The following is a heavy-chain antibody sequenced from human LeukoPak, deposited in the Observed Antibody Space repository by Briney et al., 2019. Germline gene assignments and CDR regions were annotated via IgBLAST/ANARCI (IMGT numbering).Heavy chain of an antibody. D-gene: IGHD1-26*01. V-gene: IGHV4-39*01. CDR3: ARLPIVDYYFDY. CDR2: IYYSGST. J-gene: IGHJ4*02. Sequence: SETLSLTCTVSGGSISSSSYYWGWIRQPPGKGLEWIGSIYYSGSTYYNPSLKSRVTISVDTSKNQSSLKLSSVTAADTAVYYCARLPIVDYYFDYWGQGTLVTVSS. CDR1: GGSISSSSYY.